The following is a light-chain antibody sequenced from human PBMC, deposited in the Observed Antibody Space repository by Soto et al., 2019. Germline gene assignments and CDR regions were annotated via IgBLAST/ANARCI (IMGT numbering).Light chain of an antibody. CDR1: QSVLYSSNNKNY. CDR3: QQYYSTPLT. J-gene: IGKJ1*01. Sequence: DIVMTQSPDSLAVSLGERATINCKSSQSVLYSSNNKNYLAWYQQKSGQPPKLLIYWASTRESGVPDRFSGSGSGTDFTLTVSSLQAEDVAVYYCQQYYSTPLTFGHGTKVDIK. V-gene: IGKV4-1*01. CDR2: WAS.